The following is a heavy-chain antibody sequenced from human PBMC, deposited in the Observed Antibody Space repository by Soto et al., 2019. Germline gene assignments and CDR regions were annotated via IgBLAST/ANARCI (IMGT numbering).Heavy chain of an antibody. J-gene: IGHJ6*02. V-gene: IGHV1-69*06. CDR2: IIPIFGTA. D-gene: IGHD6-19*01. CDR1: GGTFSSYA. CDR3: ARDRGRQWLVHYYYYGMDV. Sequence: SVKVSCKASGGTFSSYAISWVRQAPGQGLEWMGGIIPIFGTANYAQKFQGRVTITADKSTSTAYMELSSLRSEDTAVYYCARDRGRQWLVHYYYYGMDVWGQGTTVTVSS.